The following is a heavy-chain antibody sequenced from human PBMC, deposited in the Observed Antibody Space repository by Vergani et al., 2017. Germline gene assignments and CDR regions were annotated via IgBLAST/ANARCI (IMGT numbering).Heavy chain of an antibody. J-gene: IGHJ4*02. V-gene: IGHV3-23*01. D-gene: IGHD6-19*01. CDR3: ARDHLYSSGWFDY. CDR2: ISGSGGST. Sequence: EVQLLESGGGLVQPGGSLRLSCAASGFTFSSYAMSWVRQAPGKGLEWVSAISGSGGSTYYADSVKGRFTISRDNSKNTLYLQMNSLRAEDTAVYYCARDHLYSSGWFDYWGQGTLVTVSS. CDR1: GFTFSSYA.